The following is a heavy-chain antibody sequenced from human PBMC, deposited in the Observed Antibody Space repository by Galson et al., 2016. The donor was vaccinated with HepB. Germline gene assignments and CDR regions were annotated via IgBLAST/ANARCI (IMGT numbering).Heavy chain of an antibody. CDR1: GFTVSSNY. D-gene: IGHD2-21*02. CDR3: ARERVTSWAEYDQYGLDV. V-gene: IGHV3-11*04. Sequence: SLRLSCAASGFTVSSNYMRWVRQAPGKGLEWVSYISNTANTQRYADSMMGPRTISRDNAESSLYLQMSSLRVEDTGVYYCARERVTSWAEYDQYGLDVWGQGTTVIVSS. J-gene: IGHJ6*02. CDR2: ISNTANTQ.